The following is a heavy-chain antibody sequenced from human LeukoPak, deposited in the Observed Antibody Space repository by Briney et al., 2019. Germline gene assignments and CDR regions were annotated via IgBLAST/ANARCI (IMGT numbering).Heavy chain of an antibody. CDR1: GDSISRSGFW. Sequence: PSETLSLTCSVSGDSISRSGFWWGWIRQSPGKGVEWIGTINYSGSTYYNPALESRVTISVDTSKKQFSLKLSSVTAADTAVYYCAGDRNSITWFFYWGQGTLVTVSS. J-gene: IGHJ4*02. CDR3: AGDRNSITWFFY. V-gene: IGHV4-39*07. D-gene: IGHD3-3*02. CDR2: INYSGST.